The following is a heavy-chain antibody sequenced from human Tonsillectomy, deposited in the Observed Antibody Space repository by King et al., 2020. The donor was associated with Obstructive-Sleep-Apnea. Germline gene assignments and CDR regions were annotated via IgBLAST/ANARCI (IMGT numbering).Heavy chain of an antibody. CDR3: ASDQLKSLVVPAAMKY. CDR2: ISISSSTT. Sequence: VQLVESGGGLVQPGGSLRLSCAASGFTFSSYSMNWVRQAPGKGLEWVSYISISSSTTYYADSVKGRFTISRDNAKHSLDLQMNSLRAEDTAVYYCASDQLKSLVVPAAMKYWGQGTLVTVSS. CDR1: GFTFSSYS. J-gene: IGHJ4*02. D-gene: IGHD2-2*01. V-gene: IGHV3-48*04.